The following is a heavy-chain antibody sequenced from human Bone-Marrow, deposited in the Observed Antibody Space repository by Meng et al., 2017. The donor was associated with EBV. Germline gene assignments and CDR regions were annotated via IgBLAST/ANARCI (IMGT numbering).Heavy chain of an antibody. CDR3: ARFGELFRNWFDP. V-gene: IGHV7-4-1*02. D-gene: IGHD3-10*01. CDR1: GYTFTDYS. J-gene: IGHJ5*02. CDR2: INTNTGNP. Sequence: QVRLVQSGAEVKKPGASVKVSCKASGYTFTDYSLNWVRQAPGQGLEWMGWINTNTGNPTYAQGFTGRFVFSLDTSVSTAYLQISSLKAEDTAVYYCARFGELFRNWFDPWGQGTLVTVSS.